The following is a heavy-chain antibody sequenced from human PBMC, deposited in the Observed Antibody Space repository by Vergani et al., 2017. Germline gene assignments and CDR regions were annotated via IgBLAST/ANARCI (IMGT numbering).Heavy chain of an antibody. D-gene: IGHD4-17*01. Sequence: EVQLVESGGGLIQPGGSLRLSCAASGFTVSSNYMSWVRQAPGKGLEWVANIKQDGSEKNYVDSVKGRFTISRDNAKNSLYLQMNSLRAEDTAVYYCTTANYGDYEDCWGQGTLVTVSS. V-gene: IGHV3-7*01. CDR2: IKQDGSEK. J-gene: IGHJ4*02. CDR3: TTANYGDYEDC. CDR1: GFTVSSNY.